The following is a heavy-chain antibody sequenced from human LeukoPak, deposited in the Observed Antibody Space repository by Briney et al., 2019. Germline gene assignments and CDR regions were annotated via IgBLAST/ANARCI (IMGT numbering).Heavy chain of an antibody. CDR1: GGSVSTISHF. V-gene: IGHV4-39*01. D-gene: IGHD1-14*01. Sequence: PSETLSLTCTVSGGSVSTISHFWDWVRQPPGKGLEWIVSLSDAGTTYYNPSLESRVTMSVDTSKNQFSLKLSSVTAADTAVYYCARRDHTGRSHAWFDPWGQGTLVTVSS. J-gene: IGHJ5*02. CDR2: LSDAGTT. CDR3: ARRDHTGRSHAWFDP.